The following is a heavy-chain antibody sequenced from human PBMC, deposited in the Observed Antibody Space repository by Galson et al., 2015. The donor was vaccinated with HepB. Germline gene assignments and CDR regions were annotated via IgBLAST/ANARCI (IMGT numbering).Heavy chain of an antibody. V-gene: IGHV3-15*01. J-gene: IGHJ6*02. D-gene: IGHD1-26*01. CDR2: IKTISDGGTT. Sequence: SLRLSCAASGFTFSNAWMSWVRQAPGKGLEWVGHIKTISDGGTTDHATPVKGRFSISRDDSKNMLYLQMNSLKIEDTANYYCTTMGLGATKNVHYFGMDVWGQGTTVIVSS. CDR3: TTMGLGATKNVHYFGMDV. CDR1: GFTFSNAW.